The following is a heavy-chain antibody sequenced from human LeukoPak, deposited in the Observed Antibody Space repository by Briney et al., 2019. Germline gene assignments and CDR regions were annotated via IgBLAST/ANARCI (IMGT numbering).Heavy chain of an antibody. CDR1: GFSFSSYW. J-gene: IGHJ4*02. D-gene: IGHD3-22*01. V-gene: IGHV3-7*01. CDR3: ARDPSYYDSSGYYYLGAVFDY. CDR2: IKQDGSEK. Sequence: GGSMRLSCEASGFSFSSYWMSWVRQAPGKGLEWVANIKQDGSEKYYVDSVKGRFTISRDNAKNSLFLKMNSLRAEVTAVYYCARDPSYYDSSGYYYLGAVFDYWGQGIQVTVSS.